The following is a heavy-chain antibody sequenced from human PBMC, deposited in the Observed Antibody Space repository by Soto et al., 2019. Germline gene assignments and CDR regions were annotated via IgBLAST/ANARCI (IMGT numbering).Heavy chain of an antibody. CDR3: ARGGAAAGTRRYYYYGMDV. V-gene: IGHV4-34*01. J-gene: IGHJ6*02. Sequence: QVQLQQWGAGLLKPSETLSLTCAVYGGSFSGYYWSWIRQPPGKGLEWIGEINHSGSTNYNPSLKSRGTISVDTSKTQFSLKLSSVTAADTAVYYCARGGAAAGTRRYYYYGMDVWGQGTTVTVSS. D-gene: IGHD6-13*01. CDR1: GGSFSGYY. CDR2: INHSGST.